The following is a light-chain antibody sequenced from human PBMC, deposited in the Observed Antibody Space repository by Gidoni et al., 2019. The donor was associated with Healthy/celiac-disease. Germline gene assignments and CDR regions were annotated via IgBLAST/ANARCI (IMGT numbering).Light chain of an antibody. CDR2: GNS. CDR3: QSYDSSLSGSRV. Sequence: QSVLTQPPSVPGAPGQSVTISCTGSSSNIGAGYDVHWYQQLPGTAPKLLIYGNSNRPSGVPDRFSGSKSGTSASLAITGLQAEDEADYYCQSYDSSLSGSRVFGGGTKLTVL. CDR1: SSNIGAGYD. J-gene: IGLJ3*02. V-gene: IGLV1-40*01.